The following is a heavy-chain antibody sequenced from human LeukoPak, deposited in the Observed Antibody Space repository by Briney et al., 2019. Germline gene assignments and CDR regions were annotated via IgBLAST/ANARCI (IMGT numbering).Heavy chain of an antibody. CDR3: AKVAGDRMDY. V-gene: IGHV1-18*01. CDR1: GYTFASYG. J-gene: IGHJ4*02. Sequence: GASAKVSCKASGYTFASYGFCWVRQAPGHGLEWMGWISSNTGKTDYAQKFQGRVTLTTDTSTSTAYMELRSLRPDDTALYYCAKVAGDRMDYWGKGTLLTVSS. CDR2: ISSNTGKT. D-gene: IGHD6-13*01.